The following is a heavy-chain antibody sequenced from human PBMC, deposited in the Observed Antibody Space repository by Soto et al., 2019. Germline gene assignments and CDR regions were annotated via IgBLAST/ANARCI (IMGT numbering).Heavy chain of an antibody. CDR3: AIGYCSSTSCREMGDPFDY. CDR1: GFTFSSYS. J-gene: IGHJ4*02. Sequence: GGSLRLSCAASGFTFSSYSMNWVHQAPGKGLEWVSSISSSSSYIYYADSVKGRFTISRDNAKNSLYLQMNSLRAEDTAVYYCAIGYCSSTSCREMGDPFDYWGQGTLVTVSS. CDR2: ISSSSSYI. D-gene: IGHD2-2*03. V-gene: IGHV3-21*01.